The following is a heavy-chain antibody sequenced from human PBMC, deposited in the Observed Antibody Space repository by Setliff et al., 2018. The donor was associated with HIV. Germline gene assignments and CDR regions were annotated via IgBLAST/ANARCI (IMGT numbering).Heavy chain of an antibody. CDR2: ISSSSRTK. Sequence: GGSLRLSCAASGFTFSSYGVNWVRQAPGKGLEWVSFISSSSRTKYYADSLKGRFTISRDNAKNSLYLQMDNLRAEDTAVYYCARREGYYGSGTPKGYYYYMDVWGKGTTVTVS. D-gene: IGHD3-10*01. V-gene: IGHV3-48*01. CDR3: ARREGYYGSGTPKGYYYYMDV. J-gene: IGHJ6*03. CDR1: GFTFSSYG.